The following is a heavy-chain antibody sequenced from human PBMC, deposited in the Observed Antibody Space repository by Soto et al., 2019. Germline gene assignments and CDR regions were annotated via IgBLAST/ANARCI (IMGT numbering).Heavy chain of an antibody. V-gene: IGHV3-30-3*01. CDR3: AREVASYDRSDFFDY. CDR1: GFIFCNSA. J-gene: IGHJ4*02. Sequence: VGSLRLSWAGSGFIFCNSAFDGVRQAPGNGLEWVALISYDGNNKYYADSVKGRFTISRDNSKNTLYLQMHSLRADETAVYYCAREVASYDRSDFFDYWGQRALVTVSS. CDR2: ISYDGNNK. D-gene: IGHD3-22*01.